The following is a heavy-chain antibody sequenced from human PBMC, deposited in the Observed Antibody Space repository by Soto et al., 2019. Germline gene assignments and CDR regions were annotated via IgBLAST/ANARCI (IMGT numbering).Heavy chain of an antibody. Sequence: QVQLVQSGAEVKKPGSSVKVSCKASVGTFSSYASSWVRQAPGQGLEWMGGIIPIFGTANYAQKFQGRVTITADESTSTAYMELSSLRSEDTAVYYCASHSYGYFPHYYHGMDVWGQGTTVTVSS. CDR2: IIPIFGTA. V-gene: IGHV1-69*12. CDR1: VGTFSSYA. J-gene: IGHJ6*02. CDR3: ASHSYGYFPHYYHGMDV. D-gene: IGHD5-18*01.